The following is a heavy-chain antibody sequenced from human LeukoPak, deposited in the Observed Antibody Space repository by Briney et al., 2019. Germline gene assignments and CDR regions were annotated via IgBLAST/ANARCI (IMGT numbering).Heavy chain of an antibody. CDR3: ARGSQSLGYCSGGSCRAKIFDY. CDR2: INHSGST. CDR1: GFTFSSYA. V-gene: IGHV4-34*01. D-gene: IGHD2-15*01. J-gene: IGHJ4*02. Sequence: GSLRLSCAASGFTFSSYAMSWVRQAPGRGLEWIGEINHSGSTNYNPSLKSRVTISVDTSKNQFSLKLSSVTAADTAVYYCARGSQSLGYCSGGSCRAKIFDYWGQGTLVTVSS.